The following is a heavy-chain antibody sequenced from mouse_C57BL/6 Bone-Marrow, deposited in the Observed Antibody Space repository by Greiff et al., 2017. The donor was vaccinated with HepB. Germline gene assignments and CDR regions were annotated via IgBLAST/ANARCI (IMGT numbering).Heavy chain of an antibody. D-gene: IGHD1-1*01. Sequence: EVKLVESGGGLVQPGGSMKLSCVASGFTFSNYWMNWVRQSPEKGLEWVAQIRLKSDNYATHYAESVKGRFTISRDDSKSSVYLQMNNLRAEDTGIYYCTAEITTDFDYWGQGTTLTVSS. J-gene: IGHJ2*01. CDR1: GFTFSNYW. CDR2: IRLKSDNYAT. V-gene: IGHV6-3*01. CDR3: TAEITTDFDY.